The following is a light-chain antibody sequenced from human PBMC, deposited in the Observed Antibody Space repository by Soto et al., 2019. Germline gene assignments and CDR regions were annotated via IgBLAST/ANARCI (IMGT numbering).Light chain of an antibody. V-gene: IGKV3-15*01. CDR3: QQYNDWPIP. J-gene: IGKJ5*01. CDR2: GAF. CDR1: QGVSSN. Sequence: EIIMTQSPVTLSVSPGERATLSCRASQGVSSNLAWYQQKPGQAPSLLIYGAFTRATGIPARFSGTGSGTEFNLTISSMQYEDFAIYYCQQYNDWPIPFGQGTRLEIK.